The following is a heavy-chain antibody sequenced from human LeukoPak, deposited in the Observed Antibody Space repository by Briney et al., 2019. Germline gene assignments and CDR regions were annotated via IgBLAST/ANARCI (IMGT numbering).Heavy chain of an antibody. CDR2: IYHSGSA. D-gene: IGHD4-17*01. CDR1: GYSISSGYY. V-gene: IGHV4-38-2*01. J-gene: IGHJ5*02. CDR3: AMAGYGDYDWFDP. Sequence: SETLSLTCAVSGYSISSGYYWGWIRQPPGKGLEWIGSIYHSGSAYYNPSLKSRVTISVDTSKNQFSLKLSSVTAADTAVYYCAMAGYGDYDWFDPWGQGTLVTVSS.